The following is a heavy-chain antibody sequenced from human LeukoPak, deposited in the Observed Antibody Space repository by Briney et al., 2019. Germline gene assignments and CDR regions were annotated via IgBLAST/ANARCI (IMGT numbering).Heavy chain of an antibody. CDR3: AKRIYGSGSYYVPFDY. D-gene: IGHD3-10*01. CDR2: ISGSGGST. J-gene: IGHJ4*02. CDR1: GFTFSSYA. V-gene: IGHV3-23*01. Sequence: PGGSLRLSCAASGFTFSSYAMSWVRQAPGKGLEWVSAISGSGGSTYYADSVKGRFTISRDNSKNTLCLQMNSLRAEDTAVYYCAKRIYGSGSYYVPFDYWGQGTLVTVSS.